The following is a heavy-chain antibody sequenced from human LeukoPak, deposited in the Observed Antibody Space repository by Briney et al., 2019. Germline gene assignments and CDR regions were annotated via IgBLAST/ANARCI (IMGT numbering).Heavy chain of an antibody. CDR1: GYSIISGYY. CDR2: IYQSGNT. CDR3: ARNRIAVAGRGPYFDY. D-gene: IGHD6-19*01. J-gene: IGHJ4*02. V-gene: IGHV4-38-2*01. Sequence: SESRYLTSAVSGYSIISGYYWGYLRQSPGKGLEWIGSIYQSGNTYYNPSLKSRVTISVDTSKNQFSLKLSSVTAADTAVYYCARNRIAVAGRGPYFDYWGQGTLVTVSS.